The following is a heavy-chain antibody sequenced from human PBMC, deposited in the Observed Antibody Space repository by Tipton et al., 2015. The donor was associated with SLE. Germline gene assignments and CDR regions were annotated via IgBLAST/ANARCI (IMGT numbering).Heavy chain of an antibody. Sequence: TLSLTCTVSGAPIKNNYWTWIRQPPGKGLEWIGCIYYSGNTNYHPSLKSRVTISVDTSKSQFSLKLRSVTAADTAVYYCATANCSGGSCYPGNPFDIWGQGTLVTVSS. CDR3: ATANCSGGSCYPGNPFDI. CDR2: IYYSGNT. CDR1: GAPIKNNY. J-gene: IGHJ3*02. V-gene: IGHV4-59*08. D-gene: IGHD2-15*01.